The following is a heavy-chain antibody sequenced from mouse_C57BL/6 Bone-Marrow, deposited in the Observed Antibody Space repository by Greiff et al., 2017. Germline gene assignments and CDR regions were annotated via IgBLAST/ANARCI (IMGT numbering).Heavy chain of an antibody. D-gene: IGHD3-3*01. CDR1: GYTFTSYW. V-gene: IGHV1-69*01. J-gene: IGHJ3*01. CDR2: IGPSDRYT. CDR3: ARGLGFAY. Sequence: VQLQQPGAELVMPGASVKLSCKASGYTFTSYWMHWVKQRPGQGLEWIGEIGPSDRYTKSNQKVNGKSTSTVDKSSSTAYWLLSSLTSEDSSVYYCARGLGFAYWGQGTLVTGSA.